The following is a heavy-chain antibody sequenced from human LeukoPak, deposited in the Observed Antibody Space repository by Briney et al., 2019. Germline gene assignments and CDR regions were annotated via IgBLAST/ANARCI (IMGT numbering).Heavy chain of an antibody. CDR2: IKSKTDGGTT. Sequence: PGGSLRLSCAASGFTVSSNYMSWVRQAPGKGLEWVGRIKSKTDGGTTDYAAPVKGRFAISRDDSKNTLYLQMNSLKTEDTAVYYCTTERDYYGSGSYYKGGWFDPWGQGTLVTVSS. D-gene: IGHD3-10*01. CDR1: GFTVSSNY. V-gene: IGHV3-15*01. CDR3: TTERDYYGSGSYYKGGWFDP. J-gene: IGHJ5*02.